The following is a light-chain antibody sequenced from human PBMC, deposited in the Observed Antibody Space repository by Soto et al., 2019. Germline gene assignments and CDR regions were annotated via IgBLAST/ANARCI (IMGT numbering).Light chain of an antibody. J-gene: IGKJ5*01. V-gene: IGKV3-20*01. Sequence: DIVLTQSPYTLSLSPGERATLSCRASQSVSSSNFAWYQQKPAQAPRLLIYGASRRAPGIPERFSGSGSGTDFTLTISRLEPEDFAVYYCQQYLTSPKTFGQGTRLEIK. CDR1: QSVSSSN. CDR2: GAS. CDR3: QQYLTSPKT.